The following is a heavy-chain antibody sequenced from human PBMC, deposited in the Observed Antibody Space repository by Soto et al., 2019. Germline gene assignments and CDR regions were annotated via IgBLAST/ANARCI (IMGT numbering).Heavy chain of an antibody. V-gene: IGHV3-23*01. J-gene: IGHJ6*02. CDR1: GLSFSSYA. Sequence: PGGSLRLSCAASGLSFSSYAMRWVRQAPGNGLEWVSAISGSGGSTYYADSVTGRFTISRDNSKNTLYLKVNSLRAEDTDVYYCAKACNRYNWNPYGMDVCGQGTTVPVYS. CDR3: AKACNRYNWNPYGMDV. CDR2: ISGSGGST. D-gene: IGHD1-20*01.